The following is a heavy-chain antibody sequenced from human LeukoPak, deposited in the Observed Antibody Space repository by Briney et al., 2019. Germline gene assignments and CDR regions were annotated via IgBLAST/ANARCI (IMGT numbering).Heavy chain of an antibody. J-gene: IGHJ4*02. CDR3: ARDLCSGGSCYSGYFDY. V-gene: IGHV3-48*03. Sequence: GSLLLSCAASGFTFSSYEMNWVRQAPGKGLEWVSYISSSGSTIYYADSVKGRFTISRDNAKNSLYLQMNSLRAEDTAVYYCARDLCSGGSCYSGYFDYWGQGTLVAVSS. CDR2: ISSSGSTI. CDR1: GFTFSSYE. D-gene: IGHD2-15*01.